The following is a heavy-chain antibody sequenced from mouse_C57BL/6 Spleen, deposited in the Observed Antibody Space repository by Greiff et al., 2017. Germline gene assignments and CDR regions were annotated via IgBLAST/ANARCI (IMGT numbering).Heavy chain of an antibody. CDR2: INPNNGGT. CDR3: ARDYSKGSYYFDY. J-gene: IGHJ2*01. CDR1: GYTFTDYN. Sequence: VQLQQSGPELVKPGASVKIPCKASGYTFTDYNMDWVKQSHGKSLEWIGDINPNNGGTIYNQKFKGKATLTVDKSSSTAYMELRSLTSEDTAVYYCARDYSKGSYYFDYWGQGTTLTVSS. D-gene: IGHD2-5*01. V-gene: IGHV1-18*01.